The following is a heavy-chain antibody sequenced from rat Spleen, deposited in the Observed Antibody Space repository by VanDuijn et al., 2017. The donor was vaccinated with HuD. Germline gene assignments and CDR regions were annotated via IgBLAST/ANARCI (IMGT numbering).Heavy chain of an antibody. D-gene: IGHD4-3*01. CDR2: INTDGGST. Sequence: VQLKESGPGLVQPSQTLSLTCTVSGFTFSSYWMYWIRQAPGKGLEWVSSINTDGGSTYYPDSVTGRFTISRDNAENTVYLQMNRLRAEERETYYCAKDEFGVGGVMDAGGQGASVTVSS. V-gene: IGHV5-58*01. CDR3: AKDEFGVGGVMDA. J-gene: IGHJ4*01. CDR1: GFTFSSYW.